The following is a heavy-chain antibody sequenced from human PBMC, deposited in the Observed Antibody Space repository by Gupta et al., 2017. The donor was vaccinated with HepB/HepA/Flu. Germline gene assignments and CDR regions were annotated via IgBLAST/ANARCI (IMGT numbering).Heavy chain of an antibody. CDR2: VWYDGSNK. V-gene: IGHV3-33*01. CDR3: ARDRGLQYFDY. D-gene: IGHD2/OR15-2a*01. Sequence: QVQLVESGGGVVQPGRSMRLSCATSGFTFSDYGMHWVRQPPGKGLEWLAIVWYDGSNKYYADSVKGRFTSSRDNSQNTLYLQMNSLRAEDTAVYYCARDRGLQYFDYCGRGTLVTDSS. CDR1: GFTFSDYG. J-gene: IGHJ4*02.